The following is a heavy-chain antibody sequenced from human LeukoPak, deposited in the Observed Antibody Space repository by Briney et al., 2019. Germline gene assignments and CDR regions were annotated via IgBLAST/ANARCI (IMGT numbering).Heavy chain of an antibody. CDR1: GFTFSSYE. J-gene: IGHJ4*02. D-gene: IGHD6-19*01. V-gene: IGHV3-48*03. CDR3: ARDLSSGWYLSSASYYFDY. CDR2: ISSSGSTT. Sequence: GGSLRLSCAASGFTFSSYERNWVRQAPGKGLEWVSYISSSGSTTYYADSVKGRFTISRDNAKNSLYLQMNSLRAEDTAVYYCARDLSSGWYLSSASYYFDYWGQGTLVTVSS.